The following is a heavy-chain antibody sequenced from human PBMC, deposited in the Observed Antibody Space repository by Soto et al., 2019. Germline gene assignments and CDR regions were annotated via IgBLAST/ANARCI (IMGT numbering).Heavy chain of an antibody. CDR1: GFTFNTFE. CDR2: ISTDSSRA. Sequence: EVQLLESGGGLVQPGGSLRLSCAASGFTFNTFEMSWVRQAPGRGLEWVSFISTDSSRAYYADAVKGRFTISRDNSKHTLYLQMNRLTAECSAVYACVKGGWLDFWGQGTLVTVSS. D-gene: IGHD3-16*01. CDR3: VKGGWLDF. J-gene: IGHJ5*01. V-gene: IGHV3-23*01.